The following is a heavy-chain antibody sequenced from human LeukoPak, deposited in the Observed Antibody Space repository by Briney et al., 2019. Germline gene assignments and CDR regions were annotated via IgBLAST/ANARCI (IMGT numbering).Heavy chain of an antibody. CDR1: GASFSGYY. Sequence: PSETLSLTCAVYGASFSGYYWSWIRQPPGKGLEWIGEINHSGSTNYNPSLKRRVTISVDTSKNQFSLKLSSVTAADTAVYYCARGYVTGTTDYWGQGTLVTVSS. V-gene: IGHV4-34*01. CDR3: ARGYVTGTTDY. D-gene: IGHD1-7*01. CDR2: INHSGST. J-gene: IGHJ4*02.